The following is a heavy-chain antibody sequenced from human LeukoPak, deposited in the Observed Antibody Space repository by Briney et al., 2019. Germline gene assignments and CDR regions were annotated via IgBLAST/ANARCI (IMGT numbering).Heavy chain of an antibody. CDR3: AKSLSGYYTFDY. V-gene: IGHV3-23*01. D-gene: IGHD3-3*01. CDR2: ISDRGDLT. Sequence: GGSLRLSCAASGFTFSNYAMSWVRQAPGKGLEWVSSISDRGDLTYYADSVKGRFTIPRDNSKNTLYLQMNSLRAEDTAEHYCAKSLSGYYTFDYWGQGALVTVSP. CDR1: GFTFSNYA. J-gene: IGHJ4*02.